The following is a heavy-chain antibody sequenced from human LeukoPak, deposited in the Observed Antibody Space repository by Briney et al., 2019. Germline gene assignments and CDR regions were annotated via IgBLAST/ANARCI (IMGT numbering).Heavy chain of an antibody. V-gene: IGHV1-69*13. J-gene: IGHJ5*02. CDR3: ARDLKLRQPRPQTNWFDP. CDR2: IIPIFGTA. CDR1: GGTFSSHA. Sequence: SVKVSCKASGGTFSSHAISWVRQAPGQGLEWMGGIIPIFGTANYAQKFQGRVTITADESTSTAYMELSSLRSEDTAVYYCARDLKLRQPRPQTNWFDPWGQGTLVTVSS.